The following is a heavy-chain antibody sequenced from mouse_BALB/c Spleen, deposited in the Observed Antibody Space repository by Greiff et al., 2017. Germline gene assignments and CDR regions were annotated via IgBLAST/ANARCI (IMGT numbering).Heavy chain of an antibody. D-gene: IGHD1-1*01. Sequence: EVQLQESGGGLVKPGGSLKLSCAASGFTFSDYYMYWVRQTPEKRLEWVATISDGGSYTYYPDSVKGRFTISRDNAKNNLYLQMSSLKSEDTAMYYCARGDYYGSRYFDVWGAGTTVTVSS. J-gene: IGHJ1*01. CDR2: ISDGGSYT. V-gene: IGHV5-4*02. CDR1: GFTFSDYY. CDR3: ARGDYYGSRYFDV.